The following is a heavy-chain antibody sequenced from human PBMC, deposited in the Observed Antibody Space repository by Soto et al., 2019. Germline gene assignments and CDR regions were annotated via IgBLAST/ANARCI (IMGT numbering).Heavy chain of an antibody. J-gene: IGHJ6*02. Sequence: PSETLSLTCAVYGGSFSGYYWSWIRQPPGKGLEWIGEINHSGSTNYNPSLKSRVTISVDTSKNLFSLKLSSVTAADTAVYYCARGQPVVTNYYYYGMDVWGQGTTVTVSS. CDR1: GGSFSGYY. D-gene: IGHD2-15*01. CDR2: INHSGST. V-gene: IGHV4-34*01. CDR3: ARGQPVVTNYYYYGMDV.